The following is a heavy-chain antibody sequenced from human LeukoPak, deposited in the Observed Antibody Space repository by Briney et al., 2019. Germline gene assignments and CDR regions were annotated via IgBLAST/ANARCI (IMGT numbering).Heavy chain of an antibody. Sequence: GGSLRLSCAASGFIFNSYGLIWVRQAPGKGLEWVSAISNDGGGTNYADFVKGRFTISRDNSKNTLFLQMNSLRAEDAALYYCAKGSSGYFVDLWGQGTLVTVSS. D-gene: IGHD3-22*01. CDR2: ISNDGGGT. V-gene: IGHV3-23*01. J-gene: IGHJ5*02. CDR1: GFIFNSYG. CDR3: AKGSSGYFVDL.